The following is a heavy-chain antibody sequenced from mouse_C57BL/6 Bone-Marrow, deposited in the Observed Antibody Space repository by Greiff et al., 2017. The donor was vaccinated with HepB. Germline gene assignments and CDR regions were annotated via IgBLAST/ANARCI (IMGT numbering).Heavy chain of an antibody. CDR2: INPSTGGT. J-gene: IGHJ4*01. D-gene: IGHD1-1*01. CDR1: GYTFTSYW. V-gene: IGHV1-55*01. Sequence: QVQLQQPGAELVKPGASVKMSCKASGYTFTSYWITWVKQRPGQGLEWIGEINPSTGGTTYNQKFKAKATLTVDKSSSTAYMQLKSLTSEDSAVYYCARHYGSSYNYAMDYWGQGTSVTVSS. CDR3: ARHYGSSYNYAMDY.